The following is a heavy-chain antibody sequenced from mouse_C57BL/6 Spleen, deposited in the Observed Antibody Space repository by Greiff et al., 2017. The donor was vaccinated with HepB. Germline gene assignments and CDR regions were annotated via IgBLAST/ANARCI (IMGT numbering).Heavy chain of an antibody. D-gene: IGHD2-2*01. CDR2: INPNNGGT. Sequence: QLQQSGPELVKPGASVKMSCKASGYTFTDYNMHWVKQSHGKSLEWIGYINPNNGGTSYNQKFKGKATLTVNKSSSTAYMELRSLTSEDSAVYYCARWGYDGGHYAMDYWGQGTSVTVSS. J-gene: IGHJ4*01. V-gene: IGHV1-22*01. CDR1: GYTFTDYN. CDR3: ARWGYDGGHYAMDY.